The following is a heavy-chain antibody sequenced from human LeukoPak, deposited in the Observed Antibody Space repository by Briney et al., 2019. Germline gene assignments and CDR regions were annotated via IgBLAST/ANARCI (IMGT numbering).Heavy chain of an antibody. J-gene: IGHJ5*02. CDR2: TSYDGSNK. CDR1: GFTFSSYA. V-gene: IGHV3-30*04. Sequence: GGSLRLSCAASGFTFSSYAMHWVRQAPGKGLEGVAVTSYDGSNKYYGDSVKGRFTISRDNSKNTLYLQMNSLRAEDTAVYYCARRYRVGATYPWGQGTLVTVSS. CDR3: ARRYRVGATYP. D-gene: IGHD1-26*01.